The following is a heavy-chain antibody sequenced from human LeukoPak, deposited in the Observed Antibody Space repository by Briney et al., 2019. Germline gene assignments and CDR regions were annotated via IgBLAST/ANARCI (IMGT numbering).Heavy chain of an antibody. D-gene: IGHD6-19*01. CDR3: TRGSSGWSDC. CDR1: GYTFTTCD. Sequence: ASVKVSCKASGYTFTTCDINWVRQAPGQGLEWLAWMNPNSGNTGYAQTFQGRVTMTRDTSISTAYMELSNLRSEDTAIYYCTRGSSGWSDCWGQGSLVTVSS. CDR2: MNPNSGNT. V-gene: IGHV1-8*01. J-gene: IGHJ4*02.